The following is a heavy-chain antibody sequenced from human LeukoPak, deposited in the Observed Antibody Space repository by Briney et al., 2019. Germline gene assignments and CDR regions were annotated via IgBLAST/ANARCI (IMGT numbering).Heavy chain of an antibody. Sequence: SETLSLTCTVSGGSISSYYWSWIRQPAGKGLEWIGRIYTSGSTNYNPSLKSRVTMSVDTSKNQFSLKLSSVTAADTAVYYCARVGDDSSGYYIDYWGQGTLVTVSS. D-gene: IGHD3-22*01. CDR3: ARVGDDSSGYYIDY. CDR1: GGSISSYY. V-gene: IGHV4-4*07. CDR2: IYTSGST. J-gene: IGHJ4*02.